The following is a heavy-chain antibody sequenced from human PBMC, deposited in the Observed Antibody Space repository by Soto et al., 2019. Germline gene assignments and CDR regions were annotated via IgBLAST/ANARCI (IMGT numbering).Heavy chain of an antibody. CDR2: IYHSGTT. J-gene: IGHJ4*02. V-gene: IGHV4-38-2*02. Sequence: GTLSLTCAVSGYSISSGYYWGCIRQPPGKGLEWIATIYHSGTTYSSPSLKSRVTISVDTSKNQFSLKLSSVTAEDTAVYYCAKDGAGSNYYDSSGYYYGWDYWGQGTLVTVSS. CDR1: GYSISSGYY. CDR3: AKDGAGSNYYDSSGYYYGWDY. D-gene: IGHD3-22*01.